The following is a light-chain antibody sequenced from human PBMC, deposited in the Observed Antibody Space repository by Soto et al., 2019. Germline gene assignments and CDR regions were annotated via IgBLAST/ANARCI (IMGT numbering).Light chain of an antibody. CDR2: AAS. V-gene: IGKV1-13*02. J-gene: IGKJ1*01. CDR1: QGIRSA. Sequence: AIQLTQSPSSLSASVGDRVTITCRASQGIRSALGWYQQKPGKVPKLLIYAASSLESGVPSRFSGSGSGTEFTLTISSLQPDDFATYYCQQYNTFWTFGQGTKVDIK. CDR3: QQYNTFWT.